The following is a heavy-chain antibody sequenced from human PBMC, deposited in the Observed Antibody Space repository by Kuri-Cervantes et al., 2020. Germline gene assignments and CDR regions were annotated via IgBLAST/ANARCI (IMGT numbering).Heavy chain of an antibody. CDR3: ARDSIAVRPGWFDP. D-gene: IGHD6-6*01. V-gene: IGHV3-21*01. J-gene: IGHJ5*02. CDR2: ISSSSSYI. CDR1: GSTFSSYS. Sequence: GGSLRLSCAASGSTFSSYSMNWVRQAPGKGLEWVSSISSSSSYIYYADSVKGRFTISRDNSKNTLYLQMNSLRAEDTAVYYCARDSIAVRPGWFDPWGQGSLVTVSS.